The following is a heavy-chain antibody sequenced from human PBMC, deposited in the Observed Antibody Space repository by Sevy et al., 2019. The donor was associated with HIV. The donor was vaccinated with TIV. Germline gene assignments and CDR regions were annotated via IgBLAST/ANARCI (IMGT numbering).Heavy chain of an antibody. D-gene: IGHD4-17*01. CDR1: GVTFSSYG. Sequence: GESLKISCAASGVTFSSYGIHWVRQAPGKGLEWVAVISYDGSKKNHAESMKGRFTISRDNSKNTLYLEMSSLRPEDTALYYCAHSSGLYGYYYGMDVWGQGTTVTVSS. CDR2: ISYDGSKK. J-gene: IGHJ6*02. V-gene: IGHV3-30*03. CDR3: AHSSGLYGYYYGMDV.